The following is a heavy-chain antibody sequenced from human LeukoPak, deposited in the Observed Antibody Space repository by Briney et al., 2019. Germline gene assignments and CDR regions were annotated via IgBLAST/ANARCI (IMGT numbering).Heavy chain of an antibody. Sequence: SETLSLTCAVSGGSISSGGYSWSWIRQPPGKGLEWIGYIYHSGSTYYNPSLKSRVTISVDTSKNHFSLNLRSVTAADTAVYYCARILTGLFDPWGQGTLVTVSS. CDR1: GGSISSGGYS. J-gene: IGHJ5*02. D-gene: IGHD4-11*01. CDR2: IYHSGST. CDR3: ARILTGLFDP. V-gene: IGHV4-30-2*01.